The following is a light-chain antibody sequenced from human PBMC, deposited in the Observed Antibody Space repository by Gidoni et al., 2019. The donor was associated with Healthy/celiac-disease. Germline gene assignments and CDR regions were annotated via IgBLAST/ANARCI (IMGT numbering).Light chain of an antibody. V-gene: IGKV3-20*01. CDR2: GAS. Sequence: EIVLTQSPGTLSLSTGERATLSCRASPSVSSSYLAWYQQKPGQAPRLIIYGASSRATGIPDRFSGSGSGTDFTLTISRLEPEDFAVYYCQQYGSSPKTFGQGTKVEIK. J-gene: IGKJ1*01. CDR3: QQYGSSPKT. CDR1: PSVSSSY.